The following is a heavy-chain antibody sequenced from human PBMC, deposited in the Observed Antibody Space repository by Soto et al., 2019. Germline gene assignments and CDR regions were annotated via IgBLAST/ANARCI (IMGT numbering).Heavy chain of an antibody. CDR2: IYNSGNT. Sequence: QVQLQESGPGLVKPSQTLSLTCTVSGASISSGDYYWSWIRQPPGKGLEWIGYIYNSGNTYYTPSLESRGTISRDPSKNHFSLNLSSVTAADTAVYFCARGDFTMFRGAARHWGQGTLVTVSS. V-gene: IGHV4-30-4*01. CDR3: ARGDFTMFRGAARH. J-gene: IGHJ4*02. D-gene: IGHD3-10*01. CDR1: GASISSGDYY.